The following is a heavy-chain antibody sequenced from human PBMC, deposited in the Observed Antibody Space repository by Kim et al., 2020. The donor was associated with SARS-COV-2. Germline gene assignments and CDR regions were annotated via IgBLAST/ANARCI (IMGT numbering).Heavy chain of an antibody. CDR1: GGSVISSYYF. J-gene: IGHJ4*02. D-gene: IGHD2-21*01. V-gene: IGHV4-39*07. CDR2: VFYSGST. CDR3: ARGLRDGYNEHYFDY. Sequence: SETLSLTCTVSGGSVISSYYFWGWIRQPPGKGLEWIGSVFYSGSTYYNPSLKSRVTMPVDPSKNQFSLKLSSVTAADTAVYYCARGLRDGYNEHYFDYWGQETLVTVSS.